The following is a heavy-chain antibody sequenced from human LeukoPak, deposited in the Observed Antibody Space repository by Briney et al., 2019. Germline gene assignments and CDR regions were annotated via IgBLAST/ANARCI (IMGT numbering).Heavy chain of an antibody. D-gene: IGHD3-10*02. J-gene: IGHJ4*02. CDR2: VYPDDSDT. CDR3: ARRQGVRYDY. V-gene: IGHV5-51*01. CDR1: GYSFATYW. Sequence: RGESLKISCKGSGYSFATYWIGWVRQVPGEGLEWMGIVYPDDSDTRNSPSFQGQVTISADKSISTAYLQWSSLKASDTAIYYCARRQGVRYDYWGQGTLVTVSS.